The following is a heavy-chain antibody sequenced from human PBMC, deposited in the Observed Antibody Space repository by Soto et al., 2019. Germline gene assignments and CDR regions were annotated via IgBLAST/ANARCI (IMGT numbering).Heavy chain of an antibody. Sequence: QVQLVQSGAEVKKPGASVKVSCKASGYTFNSYDINWVRQASGQGLEWMGWMNPNSGNTGYAQKFQGRVTMTRNTSVTTAYMELSSLRSAATAVYYCARGLRDSSGKEYFQHWGQGTRVKVSS. J-gene: IGHJ1*01. V-gene: IGHV1-8*01. D-gene: IGHD3-22*01. CDR3: ARGLRDSSGKEYFQH. CDR1: GYTFNSYD. CDR2: MNPNSGNT.